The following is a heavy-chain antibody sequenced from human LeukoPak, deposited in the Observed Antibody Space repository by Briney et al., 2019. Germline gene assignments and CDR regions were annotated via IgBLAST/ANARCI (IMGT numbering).Heavy chain of an antibody. CDR3: FDH. J-gene: IGHJ4*02. V-gene: IGHV3-21*01. CDR2: INQVSSHI. Sequence: GSLRLSCAASGFTLNTNYMNWVRQVPGKGLEWVSSINQVSSHIYYADSVRGRFTISRDNAKNSVYLQMDSLRAEDTAVYGYFDHWGQGALVTVSS. CDR1: GFTLNTNY.